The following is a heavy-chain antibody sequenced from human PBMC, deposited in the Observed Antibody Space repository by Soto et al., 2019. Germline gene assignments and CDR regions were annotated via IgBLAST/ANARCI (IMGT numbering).Heavy chain of an antibody. J-gene: IGHJ4*02. CDR3: AKGSSWYFDY. V-gene: IGHV3-9*01. Sequence: EVHLVESGGGLVQPGRSLRLSCAASGFTFDDYAMHWVRQAPGKGLEWVSGISWNSGSIGYADSVKGRFTISRDNAKNSLYLQMNSLRAEDTALYYCAKGSSWYFDYWGQGTLVTVSS. CDR2: ISWNSGSI. CDR1: GFTFDDYA. D-gene: IGHD6-13*01.